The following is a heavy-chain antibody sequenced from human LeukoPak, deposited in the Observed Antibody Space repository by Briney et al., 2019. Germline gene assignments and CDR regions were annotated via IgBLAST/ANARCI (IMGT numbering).Heavy chain of an antibody. V-gene: IGHV3-23*01. CDR2: ISDSGGST. CDR3: AKSHSVVRRGYFDY. Sequence: GGSLRLSCAASGFTFSSFAMSWVRQAPGKGLEWLSTISDSGGSTYYANSVRGRFTISRDNSKDTLYVQMNSLRAEDAAVYYCAKSHSVVRRGYFDYWGQGALVTVSS. D-gene: IGHD2-2*01. J-gene: IGHJ4*02. CDR1: GFTFSSFA.